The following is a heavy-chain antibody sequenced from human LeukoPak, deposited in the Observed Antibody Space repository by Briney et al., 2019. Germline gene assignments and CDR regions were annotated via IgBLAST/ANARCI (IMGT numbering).Heavy chain of an antibody. CDR3: ARHDFYSNYPHNWFDP. V-gene: IGHV4-39*01. CDR2: IYYSGNT. D-gene: IGHD4-11*01. J-gene: IGHJ5*02. Sequence: PSESLSLTCTVSGGSISSSSYYWGWVRQPPGKGLEWIGSIYYSGNTYYNPSLKSRVTISVDTSKNQFSLKLSSVTAADTAVYYCARHDFYSNYPHNWFDPWGQGTLVTVSS. CDR1: GGSISSSSYY.